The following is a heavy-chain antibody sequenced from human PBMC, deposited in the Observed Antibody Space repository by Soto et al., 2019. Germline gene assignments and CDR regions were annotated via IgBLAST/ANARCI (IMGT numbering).Heavy chain of an antibody. J-gene: IGHJ4*02. Sequence: PSETLSLTCTVSGGSISSYYWSWIRQPPGKGLEWIGYIYYSGSTNYNPSIKSRVTISVDTSKNQFSLKLSSVTAADTALYYCARTCGRNFDYWGQGTLVTVSS. CDR1: GGSISSYY. CDR3: ARTCGRNFDY. V-gene: IGHV4-59*01. D-gene: IGHD2-21*01. CDR2: IYYSGST.